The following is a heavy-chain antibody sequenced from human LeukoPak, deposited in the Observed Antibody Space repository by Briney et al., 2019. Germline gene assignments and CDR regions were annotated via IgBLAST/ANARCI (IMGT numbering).Heavy chain of an antibody. D-gene: IGHD2-21*02. CDR1: GFTFSSYW. J-gene: IGHJ4*02. CDR2: IKQDGSEK. Sequence: GGSLRLSCAASGFTFSSYWMSWVRQAPGKGLEWVANIKQDGSEKYYVDSVKGRFTISRDNAKNSLYLQMNSLRAEDTAVYYCARDLRLGHCGGDCYYFDYWGQGTLVTVSS. CDR3: ARDLRLGHCGGDCYYFDY. V-gene: IGHV3-7*01.